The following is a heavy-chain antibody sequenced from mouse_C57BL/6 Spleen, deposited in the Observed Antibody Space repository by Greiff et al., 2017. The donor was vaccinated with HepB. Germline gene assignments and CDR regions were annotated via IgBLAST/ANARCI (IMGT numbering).Heavy chain of an antibody. CDR3: ARDIRYDGYFDY. CDR2: ISDGGSYT. V-gene: IGHV5-4*01. CDR1: GFTFSSYA. J-gene: IGHJ2*01. Sequence: EVMLVESGGGLVKPGGSLKLSCAASGFTFSSYAMSWVRQTPEKRLEWVATISDGGSYTYYPDNVKGRFTIARDNAKNNLYLQMSHLKSEDTAMYYCARDIRYDGYFDYWGQGTTLTVSS. D-gene: IGHD2-3*01.